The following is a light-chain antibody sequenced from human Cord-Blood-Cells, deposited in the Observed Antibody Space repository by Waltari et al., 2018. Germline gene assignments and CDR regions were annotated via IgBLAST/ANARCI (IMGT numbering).Light chain of an antibody. V-gene: IGKV3-15*01. CDR1: QSVSST. CDR2: GAS. Sequence: IVLTQSPATLSVSPGESATLSCRASQSVSSTLAWYQQKPGQAPRLLIYGASTRATGIPARFSGSGSGTEFTLTISSLQSEDFAVYYCQQYNNWPYSFGQGTKLEIK. J-gene: IGKJ2*03. CDR3: QQYNNWPYS.